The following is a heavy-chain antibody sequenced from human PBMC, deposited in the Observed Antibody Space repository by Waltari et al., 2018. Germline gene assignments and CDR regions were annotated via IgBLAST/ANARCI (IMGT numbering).Heavy chain of an antibody. CDR1: GFTFISYA. J-gene: IGHJ4*02. Sequence: EVQLLESGGGLVQPGGSLRLSCAASGFTFISYAMTWVRQAPGMWVEWVSSISGPALTTFYADSVKGRFSVSRDNSKNTLYLQINGLRADDTAVYYCAKAGGIAAAEFQFDFWGRGTLVTVSS. CDR2: ISGPALTT. V-gene: IGHV3-23*01. CDR3: AKAGGIAAAEFQFDF. D-gene: IGHD6-13*01.